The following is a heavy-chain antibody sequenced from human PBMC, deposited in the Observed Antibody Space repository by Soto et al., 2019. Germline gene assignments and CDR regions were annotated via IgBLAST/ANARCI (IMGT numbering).Heavy chain of an antibody. D-gene: IGHD3-10*01. Sequence: QVQLVESGGGVVQPGRSLRLSCAASGFTFSSYGMHWVRQAPGKGLEWVAVISYDGSNKYYADSVKGRFTISRDNSKNTLYLQMNSLRAEDTAVYYCAKNSITIVRGAYPSFDYWGQGTLVTVSS. CDR1: GFTFSSYG. CDR3: AKNSITIVRGAYPSFDY. J-gene: IGHJ4*02. V-gene: IGHV3-30*18. CDR2: ISYDGSNK.